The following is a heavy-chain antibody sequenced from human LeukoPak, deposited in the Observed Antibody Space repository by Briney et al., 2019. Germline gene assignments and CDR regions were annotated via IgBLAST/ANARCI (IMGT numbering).Heavy chain of an antibody. CDR2: ISYNSGTI. Sequence: PGGSLRLSCAASGFTLSSYDMIWVRQAPGKGLEWVSYISYNSGTIYYADSVKGRFTISRDNAKNSLSLQVNSLRDEDTAVYYCARAGLSDFWSGYPNYYFDYWGQGTLVTVSS. CDR1: GFTLSSYD. CDR3: ARAGLSDFWSGYPNYYFDY. V-gene: IGHV3-48*02. D-gene: IGHD3-3*01. J-gene: IGHJ4*02.